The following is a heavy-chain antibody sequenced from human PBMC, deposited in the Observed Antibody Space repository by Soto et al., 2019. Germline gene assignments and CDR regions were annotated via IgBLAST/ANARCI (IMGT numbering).Heavy chain of an antibody. Sequence: KTSETLSLTCAVSGGSISSSNWWSWVRQPPGKGLEWIGEIYHSGSTNYNPSLKSRVTISVDKSKNQFSLKLSSVTAADTAVYYCASALYDYGDYYFDYWGQGTLVTVSS. CDR2: IYHSGST. CDR3: ASALYDYGDYYFDY. J-gene: IGHJ4*02. D-gene: IGHD4-17*01. CDR1: GGSISSSNW. V-gene: IGHV4-4*02.